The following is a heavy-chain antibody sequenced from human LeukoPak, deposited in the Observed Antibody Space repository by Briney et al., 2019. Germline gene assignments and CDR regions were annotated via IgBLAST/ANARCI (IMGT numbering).Heavy chain of an antibody. D-gene: IGHD3-9*01. CDR1: GFTFSSYA. CDR3: AKGAGNDLIGCWFDP. CDR2: ISGSGDST. Sequence: GGSLRLSCAASGFTFSSYAMSWVRQAPGKGLEWVSAISGSGDSTYYADSVKGRFTISRDNSKNTLYLQMFSLRAEDTAVYYCAKGAGNDLIGCWFDPWGQGTLVTVSS. V-gene: IGHV3-23*01. J-gene: IGHJ5*02.